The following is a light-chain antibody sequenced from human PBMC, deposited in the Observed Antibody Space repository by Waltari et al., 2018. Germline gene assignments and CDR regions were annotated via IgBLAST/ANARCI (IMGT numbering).Light chain of an antibody. Sequence: SSDLTQDPAVSVALGQTVRITCQGDSLRSYSAHWYQQTPRQAPIVVIYGYNNPPTAIPARFSGSTSEDTDTLTITGAQTEDEADDYCNSRDSSINAHYVFGSGTKVTVL. CDR1: SLRSYS. J-gene: IGLJ1*01. CDR2: GYN. V-gene: IGLV3-19*01. CDR3: NSRDSSINAHYV.